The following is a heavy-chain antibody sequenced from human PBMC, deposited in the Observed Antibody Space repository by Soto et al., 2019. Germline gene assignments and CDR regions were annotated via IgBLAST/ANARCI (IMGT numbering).Heavy chain of an antibody. CDR1: GGSFSGYY. CDR2: IYNSGST. V-gene: IGHV4-59*01. D-gene: IGHD2-21*02. J-gene: IGHJ4*02. CDR3: ASSYCGGDCHRNFDF. Sequence: SETLSLTCAVYGGSFSGYYWSWIRQPPGKGLEWIGYIYNSGSTNYNPSLKSRVAISVDTSRNQVSLKLSSVTAADTAVYYCASSYCGGDCHRNFDFWGQGALVTVSS.